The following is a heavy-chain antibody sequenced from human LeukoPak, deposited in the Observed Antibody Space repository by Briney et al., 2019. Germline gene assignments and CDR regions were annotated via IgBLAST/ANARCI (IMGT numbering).Heavy chain of an antibody. D-gene: IGHD2-2*01. J-gene: IGHJ3*02. CDR2: IYYSGST. CDR3: ARGYIVVVPAATADDAFDI. V-gene: IGHV4-30-4*01. Sequence: SQTLSLTCTVSGGSISSGYYYCSWIRQPPGKGLEWIGYIYYSGSTYYNPSLKSRVTISVDTSKNQFSLKLSSVTAADTAVYYCARGYIVVVPAATADDAFDIWGQGTMVTVSS. CDR1: GGSISSGYYY.